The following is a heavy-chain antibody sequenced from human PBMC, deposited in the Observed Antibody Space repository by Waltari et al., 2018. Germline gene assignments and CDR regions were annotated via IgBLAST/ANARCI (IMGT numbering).Heavy chain of an antibody. Sequence: QVQLQQSGPGLVKSSQTLSLTCTVSGGPITSGSYYWTWIRQPAGKGLEWIGRTYTSGSTNYNPSFESRVTISVDTSKDQFSLKLSSVTAADTAVYFCARGTYSYGFGNYYYHYGMDAWGQGP. CDR2: TYTSGST. CDR3: ARGTYSYGFGNYYYHYGMDA. D-gene: IGHD5-18*01. V-gene: IGHV4-61*02. J-gene: IGHJ6*02. CDR1: GGPITSGSYY.